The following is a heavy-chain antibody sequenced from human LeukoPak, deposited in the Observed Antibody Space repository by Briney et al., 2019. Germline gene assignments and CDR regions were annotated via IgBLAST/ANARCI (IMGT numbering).Heavy chain of an antibody. Sequence: GGSLRLSCAASGFTFSDYYMSWIRQAPGKGLEWVLYISSSGSTIYYADSVKGRFTISRDNAKNSLYLQMNSLRAEDTAVYYCARDLYSYGYYFDYWGQGTLVTVSS. CDR2: ISSSGSTI. D-gene: IGHD5-18*01. V-gene: IGHV3-11*04. J-gene: IGHJ4*02. CDR1: GFTFSDYY. CDR3: ARDLYSYGYYFDY.